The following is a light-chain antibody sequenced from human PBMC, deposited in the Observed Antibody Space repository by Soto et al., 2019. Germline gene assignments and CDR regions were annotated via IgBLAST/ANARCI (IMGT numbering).Light chain of an antibody. V-gene: IGKV1-39*01. CDR1: QNIDIF. CDR2: GAS. Sequence: DIQMTQSPSSLSASVGDRVTITCRASQNIDIFLNWYHQKPGRAPNLLIYGASTLQNGVPSRFSGSGSGTDFSLTISSLQPEDFGTYYCQQSYSAPPLTCGARTKVHIK. CDR3: QQSYSAPPLT. J-gene: IGKJ4*02.